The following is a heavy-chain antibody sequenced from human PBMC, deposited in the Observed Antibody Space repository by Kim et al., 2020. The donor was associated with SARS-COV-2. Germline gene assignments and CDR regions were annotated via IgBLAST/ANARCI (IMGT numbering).Heavy chain of an antibody. CDR1: GGSISSGSYY. Sequence: SETLSLTCTVSGGSISSGSYYWSWIRQHPGKGLEWIGYIYYSGSTYYNPSLKSRVTMSVDTSKDQFSLKPRSVTAADTAVYYCARQYHLVFRTWGQGILVTVSS. D-gene: IGHD2-21*02. V-gene: IGHV4-31*03. CDR3: ARQYHLVFRT. CDR2: IYYSGST. J-gene: IGHJ4*02.